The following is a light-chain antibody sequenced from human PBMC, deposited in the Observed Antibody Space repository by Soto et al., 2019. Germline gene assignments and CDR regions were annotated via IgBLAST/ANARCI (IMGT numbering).Light chain of an antibody. Sequence: EIVMTQSPATLSLSPGERATLSCRASQSVSNTVAWYQQQPGQAARLLIYGASTRAISIPARLSGSGAGTDFTLTISSLQSEDFAVYYCQQYKDWPTTFGQGTKVDIK. CDR3: QQYKDWPTT. J-gene: IGKJ1*01. V-gene: IGKV3-15*01. CDR1: QSVSNT. CDR2: GAS.